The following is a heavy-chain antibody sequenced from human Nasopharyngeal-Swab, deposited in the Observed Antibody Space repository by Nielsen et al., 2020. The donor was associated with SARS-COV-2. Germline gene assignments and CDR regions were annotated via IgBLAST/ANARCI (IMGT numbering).Heavy chain of an antibody. CDR1: GFTFSTYG. J-gene: IGHJ4*02. CDR3: AREGRELYWRTFDY. V-gene: IGHV3-33*01. D-gene: IGHD1-26*01. CDR2: IWFDGSNK. Sequence: GESLKISCAASGFTFSTYGMHWVRQAPGKGLEWVAVIWFDGSNKYYADSVKGRFTISRDNSKNTLYLQMNSLRAEDTAVYYCAREGRELYWRTFDYWGQGTLVTVSS.